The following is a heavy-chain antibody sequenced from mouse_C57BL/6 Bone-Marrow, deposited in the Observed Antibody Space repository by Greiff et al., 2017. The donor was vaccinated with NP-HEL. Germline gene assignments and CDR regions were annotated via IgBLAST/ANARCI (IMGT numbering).Heavy chain of an antibody. D-gene: IGHD2-3*01. CDR1: GFTFSDYG. Sequence: EVMLVESGGGLFQPGGSLKLSCAASGFTFSDYGMHSVRQAHEHGPSWFSSISIRSSTIYYADTVKGRFTISRDNAKNTLFLQMTSLRSEDTAMYYCARGGYYTSFAYWGQGTLVTVSA. J-gene: IGHJ3*01. CDR3: ARGGYYTSFAY. CDR2: ISIRSSTI. V-gene: IGHV5-17*01.